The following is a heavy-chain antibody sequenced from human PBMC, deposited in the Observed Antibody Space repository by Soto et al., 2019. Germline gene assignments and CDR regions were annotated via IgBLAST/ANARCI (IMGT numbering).Heavy chain of an antibody. V-gene: IGHV3-64D*06. CDR3: VKGAATITIFGVVSTSEDV. D-gene: IGHD3-3*01. CDR2: ISSNGGST. J-gene: IGHJ6*02. Sequence: GGSLRLSCSASGFTFSNYAMHWVRQAPGKGLEYVSAISSNGGSTYYADSVKGRFTISRDNSKNTLYLQMSSLRPEDTAVYYCVKGAATITIFGVVSTSEDVWGQGTTVTVSS. CDR1: GFTFSNYA.